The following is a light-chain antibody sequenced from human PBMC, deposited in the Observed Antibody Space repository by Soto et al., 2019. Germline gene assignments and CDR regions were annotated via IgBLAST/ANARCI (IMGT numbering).Light chain of an antibody. Sequence: DIQMTQSPSSLSASVGDRVTITCRASQGIGNDLGWYQHKPGKAPKRLIFSASTLDSGVPSRFSGGGFGTEFTLTISSLQPEDFATYYCLHHYNYPLTLGGGNKVEIK. CDR3: LHHYNYPLT. CDR1: QGIGND. CDR2: SAS. J-gene: IGKJ4*01. V-gene: IGKV1-17*01.